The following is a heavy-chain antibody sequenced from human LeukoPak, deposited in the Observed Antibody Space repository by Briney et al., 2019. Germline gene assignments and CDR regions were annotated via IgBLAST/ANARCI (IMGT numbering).Heavy chain of an antibody. CDR3: ARTDLEWSPPNWFDP. V-gene: IGHV5-51*01. D-gene: IGHD3-3*01. J-gene: IGHJ5*02. CDR2: IYPGDSDT. CDR1: GYSFTSYW. Sequence: GESLQISCKVSGYSFTSYWIGRVRQLPGKGLEWMGIIYPGDSDTRYSPAFQGQVTISADKSISTAYLQWSSLKASDTAMYYCARTDLEWSPPNWFDPWGQGTLVTVSS.